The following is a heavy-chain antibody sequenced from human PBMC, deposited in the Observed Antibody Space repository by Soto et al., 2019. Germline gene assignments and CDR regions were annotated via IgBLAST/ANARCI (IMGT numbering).Heavy chain of an antibody. D-gene: IGHD1-26*01. Sequence: PGGSLRLSCAASGFTFSSYWMHWVRQAPGKGLVWVSRINSDGSATSDAESVKGRFTNPRDNARNTLYLQMNSLMVEDTAVYYCARGSSGSYYRAFVFWGQGTMVTISS. CDR2: INSDGSAT. CDR3: ARGSSGSYYRAFVF. J-gene: IGHJ3*01. CDR1: GFTFSSYW. V-gene: IGHV3-74*01.